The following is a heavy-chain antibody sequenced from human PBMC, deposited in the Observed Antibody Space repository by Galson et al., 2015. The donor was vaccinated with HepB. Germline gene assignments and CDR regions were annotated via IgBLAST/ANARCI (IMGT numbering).Heavy chain of an antibody. Sequence: SVKVSCKVSGYTLTELSMHWVRQAPGKGLEWMGGFDPEDGETIYAQKFQGRVTMTEDTSTDTAYMELSSLRSEDTAVYYCATGGDYYDSSGYYYDYWGQGTLVTVSS. CDR1: GYTLTELS. D-gene: IGHD3-22*01. V-gene: IGHV1-24*01. CDR2: FDPEDGET. CDR3: ATGGDYYDSSGYYYDY. J-gene: IGHJ4*02.